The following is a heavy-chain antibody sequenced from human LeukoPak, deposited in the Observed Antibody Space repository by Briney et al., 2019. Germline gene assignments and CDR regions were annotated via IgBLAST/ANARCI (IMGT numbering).Heavy chain of an antibody. CDR1: GFTFSSFA. CDR3: AKNRGHCVDGVCHNYYYMDV. D-gene: IGHD2-8*02. V-gene: IGHV3-23*01. J-gene: IGHJ6*03. CDR2: VSGSAGRT. Sequence: GGSLRLSCAASGFTFSSFAMTWVRQAPGKGLEWVSTVSGSAGRTDYANSVKGRFTISRDNLKNTLYLQMNGLRAEDTAVYYCAKNRGHCVDGVCHNYYYMDVWGRGTTVTVSS.